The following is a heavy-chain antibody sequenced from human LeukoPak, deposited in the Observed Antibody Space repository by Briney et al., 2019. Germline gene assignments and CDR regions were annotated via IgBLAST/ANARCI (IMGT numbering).Heavy chain of an antibody. V-gene: IGHV4-59*08. CDR2: IYYSGST. CDR1: GGSISSSY. Sequence: SETLSPTCTVSGGSISSSYWSWIRQPPGKGLEWIGYIYYSGSTNYNPSLKSRVTISVDTSKNQFSLKLTSVTAADTAVYYCARHLPGYIDGPAPYYFEYWGQGVLVAVSS. CDR3: ARHLPGYIDGPAPYYFEY. J-gene: IGHJ4*02. D-gene: IGHD5-18*01.